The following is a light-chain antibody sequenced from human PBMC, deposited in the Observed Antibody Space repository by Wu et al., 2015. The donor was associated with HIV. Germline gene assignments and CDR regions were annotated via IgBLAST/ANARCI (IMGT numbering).Light chain of an antibody. CDR2: KAS. V-gene: IGKV1-5*03. Sequence: DIQMTQSPSTLSASVGDRVTITCRASQDIGAWLAWYQQKPGKGPNILIYKASTLEYGVPTRFSGSRSGTDFTLTISSLQLDDFGTYYCQEYGTSSNSFGQGTKLQMK. CDR1: QDIGAW. CDR3: QEYGTSSNS. J-gene: IGKJ2*03.